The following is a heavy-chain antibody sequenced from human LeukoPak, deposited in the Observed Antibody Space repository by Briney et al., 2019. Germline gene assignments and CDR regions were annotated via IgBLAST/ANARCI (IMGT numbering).Heavy chain of an antibody. D-gene: IGHD2/OR15-2a*01. CDR3: ARHSNPGVALATLSNWFDP. V-gene: IGHV4-59*08. CDR2: IYYSGST. Sequence: PSETLSLTCTVSGGSISSYYWSWIRQPPGKGLEWIGNIYYSGSTNHNPSLKSRVTISVDTSKNQFSLKLSSVTAADTAVYYCARHSNPGVALATLSNWFDPWGQGTLVTVSS. CDR1: GGSISSYY. J-gene: IGHJ5*02.